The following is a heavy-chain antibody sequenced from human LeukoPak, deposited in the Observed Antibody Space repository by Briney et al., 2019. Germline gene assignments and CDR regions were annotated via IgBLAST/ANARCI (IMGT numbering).Heavy chain of an antibody. CDR2: INHSGST. CDR3: ARFGVDYDMDV. D-gene: IGHD3-16*01. CDR1: GGSISSYY. Sequence: SETLSLTCTVSGGSISSYYWTWIRQPPGKGLEWIGEINHSGSTNYNPSLKSRVTISVDTSKNQFSLKLSSVTAADTAVYYCARFGVDYDMDVWGQGTTVTVSS. J-gene: IGHJ6*02. V-gene: IGHV4-59*12.